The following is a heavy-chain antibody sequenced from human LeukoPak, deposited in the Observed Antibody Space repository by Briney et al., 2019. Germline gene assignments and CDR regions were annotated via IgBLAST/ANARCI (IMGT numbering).Heavy chain of an antibody. CDR3: ARDLFRPYCSSTSCYPGSGDY. J-gene: IGHJ4*02. D-gene: IGHD2-2*01. V-gene: IGHV1-46*01. CDR1: GYTFTSYY. Sequence: GASVKVSCKASGYTFTSYYMHWVRQAPGQGLEWMGIINPSGGSTSYAQKFQGRVTMTRDTSISTAYMELSRLRSDDTAVYYCARDLFRPYCSSTSCYPGSGDYWGQGTLVTVSS. CDR2: INPSGGST.